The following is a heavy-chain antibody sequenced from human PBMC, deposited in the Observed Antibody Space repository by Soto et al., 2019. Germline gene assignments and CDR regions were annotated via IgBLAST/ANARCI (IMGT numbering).Heavy chain of an antibody. CDR3: ARDPGAAVAALNWFDP. D-gene: IGHD6-25*01. Sequence: EVQLVESGGGLVKPGGSLRLSCAASGFTFSSYSMNWVRQAPGKGLEWVSSISSSSSYIYYADSVKGRFTISRDKAKNSLYLQMNSLRAEDTAVYYCARDPGAAVAALNWFDPWGQGTLVTVSS. V-gene: IGHV3-21*01. CDR2: ISSSSSYI. J-gene: IGHJ5*02. CDR1: GFTFSSYS.